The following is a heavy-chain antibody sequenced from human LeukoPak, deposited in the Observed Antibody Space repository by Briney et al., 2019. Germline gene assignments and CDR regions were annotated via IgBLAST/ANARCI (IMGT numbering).Heavy chain of an antibody. V-gene: IGHV4-59*08. CDR1: GGSISSYY. CDR2: IYYRGST. Sequence: PSETLSLTCTVSGGSISSYYWSWIRQPPGKGLEWIGYIYYRGSTNYNPSLKSRVTIPVDTSKTQFSLKLSSVTAADTAVYYCARHKNYYDSSGYYYELDYWGQGTLVTVSS. CDR3: ARHKNYYDSSGYYYELDY. D-gene: IGHD3-22*01. J-gene: IGHJ4*02.